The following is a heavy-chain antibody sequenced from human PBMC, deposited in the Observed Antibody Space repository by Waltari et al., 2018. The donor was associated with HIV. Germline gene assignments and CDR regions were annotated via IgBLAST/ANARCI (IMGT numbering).Heavy chain of an antibody. CDR2: IKQDGREK. J-gene: IGHJ6*02. D-gene: IGHD3-9*01. CDR3: ARDDPRTGKAVYYGMDV. Sequence: EVQLVESGGGLVQPGGSLRLSCAASGFTFSSYWMSWVRQAPGKGLEWVANIKQDGREKYYVDSVKGLFTSSRDNAKNSLYLQMNSLRAEDTAVYYCARDDPRTGKAVYYGMDVWGQGTTVTVSS. CDR1: GFTFSSYW. V-gene: IGHV3-7*01.